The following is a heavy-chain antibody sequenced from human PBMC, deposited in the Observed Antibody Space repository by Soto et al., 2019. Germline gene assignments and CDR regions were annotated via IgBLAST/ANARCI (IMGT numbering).Heavy chain of an antibody. V-gene: IGHV4-30-4*01. Sequence: QVQLQESGPGLVKPSQTLSLTCTVSGRSISSVNYYWSWIRQPPGKGLEWIGYIYYSGSTYYNPCLMNRVNISGDTPNNQFSLKRRSVTAADTAVYYCARYGYGECNLGSCSSPFDYWGQGTLVTVSS. J-gene: IGHJ4*02. CDR2: IYYSGST. CDR3: ARYGYGECNLGSCSSPFDY. CDR1: GRSISSVNYY. D-gene: IGHD2-15*01.